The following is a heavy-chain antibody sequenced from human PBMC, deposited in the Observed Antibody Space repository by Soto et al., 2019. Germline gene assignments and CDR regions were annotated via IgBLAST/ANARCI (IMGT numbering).Heavy chain of an antibody. J-gene: IGHJ6*02. D-gene: IGHD2-15*01. CDR3: ARGDCSGGSCYYYGMDV. CDR2: ISAYNGNT. Sequence: GASLKVSCKSSGYTFTSYGISWVRQAPVQGLEWMGWISAYNGNTNYAQKLQGRVTMTTDTSTSTAYMELRSLRSDDTAVYYCARGDCSGGSCYYYGMDVWGQGTTVTVSS. CDR1: GYTFTSYG. V-gene: IGHV1-18*04.